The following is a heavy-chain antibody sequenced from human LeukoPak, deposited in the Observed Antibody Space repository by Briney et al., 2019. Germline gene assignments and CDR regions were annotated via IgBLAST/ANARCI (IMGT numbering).Heavy chain of an antibody. CDR1: GFTFSNHW. CDR3: ARGGSDTAMAHDY. D-gene: IGHD5-18*01. Sequence: GGSLRPSCAASGFTFSNHWMHWVRQAPGKGLMWVSRINRDGSRTDYADSVKGRFTISRDDAKNTLYLQVNSLRAEDTAVYFCARGGSDTAMAHDYWGQGTLVTVSS. CDR2: INRDGSRT. V-gene: IGHV3-74*01. J-gene: IGHJ4*02.